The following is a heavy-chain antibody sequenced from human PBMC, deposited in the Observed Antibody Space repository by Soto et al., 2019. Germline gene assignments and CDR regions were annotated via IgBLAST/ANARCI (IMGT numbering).Heavy chain of an antibody. CDR1: GGAIIGDC. D-gene: IGHD5-18*01. CDR3: ARGGPYSCGLFDY. Sequence: PSETVCLTGNVSGGAIIGDCRSCIRQPPGKGLEWIGYIYYSGSTNYNPSLKSRVTISVDTSKNQFSLKLSCVTAADTAVYYCARGGPYSCGLFDYWGQGTLVTVSS. J-gene: IGHJ4*02. CDR2: IYYSGST. V-gene: IGHV4-59*01.